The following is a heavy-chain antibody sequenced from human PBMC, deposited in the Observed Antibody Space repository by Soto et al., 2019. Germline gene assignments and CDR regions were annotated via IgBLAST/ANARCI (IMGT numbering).Heavy chain of an antibody. Sequence: VQLQESGPGLVKPSETLSLICTVSGGSISSDYLSWIRQPAGKGLEWIGRVYTSGYSNSNPSPKSRATMSVDTSTKQCSLNLSSVTAADTAGYYCAREPTTAGTVNGFDPWGQGTLVTVSS. CDR3: AREPTTAGTVNGFDP. CDR2: VYTSGYS. J-gene: IGHJ5*02. V-gene: IGHV4-4*07. D-gene: IGHD6-13*01. CDR1: GGSISSDY.